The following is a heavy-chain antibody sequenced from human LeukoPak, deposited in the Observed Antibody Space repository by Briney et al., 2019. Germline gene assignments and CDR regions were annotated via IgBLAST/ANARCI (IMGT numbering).Heavy chain of an antibody. J-gene: IGHJ6*02. CDR3: ARDRWGYSSSHQMNYYYYGMDV. CDR2: IYSGGST. CDR1: GFTVSSNY. V-gene: IGHV3-53*01. Sequence: PGGSLRLSCAASGFTVSSNYMSWVRQAPGKGLEWVSVIYSGGSTYYADSVKGRFTISRDNSKNTLYLQMNSLRAEDTAVYYCARDRWGYSSSHQMNYYYYGMDVWGQGTTVTVSS. D-gene: IGHD6-6*01.